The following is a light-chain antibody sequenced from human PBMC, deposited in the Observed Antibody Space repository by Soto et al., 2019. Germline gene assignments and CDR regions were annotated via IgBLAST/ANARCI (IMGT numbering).Light chain of an antibody. Sequence: QSALTQPASVSGSPGQSITISCTGTSSDVGGYDYVSWYQLHPGTAPKLIVFEVSNRPSGVSYRFSGSKSGNTASLTISGLQAEDEADYFCSSYSFSTADLFGSGTKVTVL. CDR3: SSYSFSTADL. CDR2: EVS. J-gene: IGLJ1*01. CDR1: SSDVGGYDY. V-gene: IGLV2-14*01.